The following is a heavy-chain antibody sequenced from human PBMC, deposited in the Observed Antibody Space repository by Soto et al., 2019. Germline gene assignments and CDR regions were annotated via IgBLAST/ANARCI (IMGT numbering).Heavy chain of an antibody. Sequence: PGGSLRLSCAASGCPFSISNKNWVRQAPGKGLEWVSTISGSGDYTYYTDSVKGRFTISRDNSKNMMYLQMNSLRAEDTAIYYCAKNRGLQYYFDYWGQGTLVTVSS. CDR3: AKNRGLQYYFDY. CDR2: ISGSGDYT. J-gene: IGHJ4*02. V-gene: IGHV3-23*01. CDR1: GCPFSISN.